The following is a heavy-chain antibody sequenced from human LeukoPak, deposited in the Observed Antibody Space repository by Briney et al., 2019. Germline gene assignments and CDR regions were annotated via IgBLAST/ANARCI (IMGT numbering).Heavy chain of an antibody. D-gene: IGHD6-13*01. CDR1: GYTFTGYY. V-gene: IGHV1-2*02. CDR2: INPNSGGT. J-gene: IGHJ3*02. Sequence: GASVKVSCKASGYTFTGYYMHWVRQAPGQGLEWMGWINPNSGGTNYAQKFHGRVTMTRDTSISTAYMELSRLRSDDTAVYYCARVGQQLVPSDAFDIWGQGTMVTVSS. CDR3: ARVGQQLVPSDAFDI.